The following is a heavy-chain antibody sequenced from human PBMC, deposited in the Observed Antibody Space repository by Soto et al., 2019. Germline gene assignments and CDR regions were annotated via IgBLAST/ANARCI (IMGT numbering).Heavy chain of an antibody. Sequence: SVKVSCKASGGTFSSYAISWVRQAPGQGLEWMGGIIPIFGTANYAQKFQGRVTITADKSTSTAYMELSSLGSEDTAVYYCASSVAGTTSLDYWGHGTLVTVSP. CDR1: GGTFSSYA. V-gene: IGHV1-69*06. CDR2: IIPIFGTA. J-gene: IGHJ4*01. CDR3: ASSVAGTTSLDY. D-gene: IGHD6-19*01.